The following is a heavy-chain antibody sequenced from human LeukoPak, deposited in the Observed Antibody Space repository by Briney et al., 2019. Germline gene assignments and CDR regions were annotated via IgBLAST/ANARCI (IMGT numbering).Heavy chain of an antibody. CDR2: ISSSSSTI. CDR3: ARATDGDPTGNYFDY. V-gene: IGHV3-48*02. CDR1: GFTFSSYA. J-gene: IGHJ4*02. Sequence: QPGGSLRLSCAASGFTFSSYAMSWVRQAPGKGLEWVSYISSSSSTIYYADSVKGRFTISRDNAKNSLYLQMNSLRDEDTAVYYCARATDGDPTGNYFDYWGQGTLVTVSS. D-gene: IGHD1-26*01.